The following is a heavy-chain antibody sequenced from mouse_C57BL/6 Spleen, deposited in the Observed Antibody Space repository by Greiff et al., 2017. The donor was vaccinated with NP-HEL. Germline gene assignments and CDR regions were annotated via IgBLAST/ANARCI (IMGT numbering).Heavy chain of an antibody. CDR3: ASELGGAMDY. D-gene: IGHD4-1*01. Sequence: VKLQESGPELVKPGASVKISCKASGYAFSSSWMNWVKQRPGKGLEWIGRIYPGDGDTNYNGKFKGKATLTADKSSSTAYMQLSSLTSEDSAVYFCASELGGAMDYWGQGTSVTVSS. CDR1: GYAFSSSW. J-gene: IGHJ4*01. V-gene: IGHV1-82*01. CDR2: IYPGDGDT.